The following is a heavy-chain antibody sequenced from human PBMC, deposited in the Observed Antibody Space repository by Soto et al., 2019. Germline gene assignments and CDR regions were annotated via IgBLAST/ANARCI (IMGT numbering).Heavy chain of an antibody. CDR2: ISYDGSNK. CDR3: AKVGDGPEPHYFDY. Sequence: SLRLSCAASGFTFSSYGMHWVRQAPGKGLEWVAVISYDGSNKYYADSVKGRFTISRDNSKNTLYLQMNSLRAEDTAVYYCAKVGDGPEPHYFDYWGQGTLVTVSS. V-gene: IGHV3-30*18. J-gene: IGHJ4*02. CDR1: GFTFSSYG. D-gene: IGHD3-3*01.